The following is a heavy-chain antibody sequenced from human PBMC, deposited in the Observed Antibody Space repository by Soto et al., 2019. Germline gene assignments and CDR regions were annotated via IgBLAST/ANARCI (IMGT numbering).Heavy chain of an antibody. Sequence: QVQLVQSGAEVKKPGASVKVSCKASGYTFTSYYMHWVRQAPGQGLEWMGIINPSGGSTSYAQKFQGRVTMTRDTSTSTVYMELSSLRSEDTAVYYCARGGITGTRTEGFDYWGQGTLVTVSP. CDR3: ARGGITGTRTEGFDY. D-gene: IGHD1-20*01. J-gene: IGHJ4*02. CDR2: INPSGGST. V-gene: IGHV1-46*03. CDR1: GYTFTSYY.